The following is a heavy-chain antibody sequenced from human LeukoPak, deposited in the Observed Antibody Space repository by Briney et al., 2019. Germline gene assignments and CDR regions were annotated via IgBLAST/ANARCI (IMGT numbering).Heavy chain of an antibody. CDR1: GGSISSSSYY. J-gene: IGHJ5*02. Sequence: SETLSLTCTVSGGSISSSSYYWGWIRQPPGTGLEWIGSIYYSGSTYYNPSLKSRVTISVDTSKNQFSLKLSSVTAADTAVYYCARDNVWGSYRQVVVNWFDPWGQGTLVTVSS. CDR3: ARDNVWGSYRQVVVNWFDP. D-gene: IGHD3-16*02. CDR2: IYYSGST. V-gene: IGHV4-39*07.